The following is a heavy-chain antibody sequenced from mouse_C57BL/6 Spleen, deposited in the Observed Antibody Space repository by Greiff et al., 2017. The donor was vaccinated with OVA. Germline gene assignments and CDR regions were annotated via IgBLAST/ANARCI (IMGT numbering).Heavy chain of an antibody. J-gene: IGHJ2*01. CDR2: IHPNSGST. D-gene: IGHD1-1*01. CDR3: ARSGIKVVASDFDY. Sequence: QVQLKQPGAELVKPGASVKLSCKASGYTFTSYWMHWVKQRPGQGLEWIGMIHPNSGSTNYNEKFKSKATLTVDKSSSTAYMQLSSLTSEDSAVYYCARSGIKVVASDFDYWGQGTTLTVSS. CDR1: GYTFTSYW. V-gene: IGHV1-64*01.